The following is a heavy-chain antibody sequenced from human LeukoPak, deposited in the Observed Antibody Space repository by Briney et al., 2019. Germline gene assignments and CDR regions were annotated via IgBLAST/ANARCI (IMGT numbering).Heavy chain of an antibody. J-gene: IGHJ4*02. Sequence: SETLSLTCTVSGGSISSGGYYWSWIRQPPGKGLEWIGYIYHSGSTYYNPSLKSRVTISVDRSKNQFSLKLSSVTAADTAVYYCARMELLERKDYWGQGTLVTVSS. CDR3: ARMELLERKDY. V-gene: IGHV4-30-2*01. CDR2: IYHSGST. CDR1: GGSISSGGYY. D-gene: IGHD1-26*01.